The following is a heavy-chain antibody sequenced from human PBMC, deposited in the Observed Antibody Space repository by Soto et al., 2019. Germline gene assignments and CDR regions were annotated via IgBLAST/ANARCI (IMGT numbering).Heavy chain of an antibody. Sequence: QVQLQQWGAGLLKPSETLSLACAVYGGSFSTYYWIWIRQPPGKGLEWIGEIIHSGSTNDNPSLKSRVTISVDTSKNQFALKLSSVTAADTAIYYCARSGRQQLVRSNWFDLWGQGTLVTVSS. CDR3: ARSGRQQLVRSNWFDL. CDR1: GGSFSTYY. CDR2: IIHSGST. D-gene: IGHD6-13*01. J-gene: IGHJ5*02. V-gene: IGHV4-34*02.